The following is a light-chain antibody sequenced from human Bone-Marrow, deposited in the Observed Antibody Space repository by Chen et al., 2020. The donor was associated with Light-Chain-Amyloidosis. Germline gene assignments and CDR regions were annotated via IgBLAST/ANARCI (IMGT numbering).Light chain of an antibody. Sequence: SYVLTQPSSVSVAPGQTATIACGGNNIGSTSVHWYQQTPGQAPLLVVYDDSDRPSGIPERCSGSNSGNTATLTSSRVEAGDEADYSCQVWDRSSDRPVFGGGTKLTVL. V-gene: IGLV3-21*02. J-gene: IGLJ3*02. CDR1: NIGSTS. CDR2: DDS. CDR3: QVWDRSSDRPV.